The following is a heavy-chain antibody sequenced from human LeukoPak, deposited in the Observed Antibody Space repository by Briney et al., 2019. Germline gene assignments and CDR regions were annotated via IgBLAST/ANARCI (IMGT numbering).Heavy chain of an antibody. V-gene: IGHV3-7*01. CDR2: IKPDGSEK. CDR3: TRDFGSIVVVTAIVD. CDR1: GFTFSNYW. D-gene: IGHD2-21*02. J-gene: IGHJ4*02. Sequence: PGGSLRLSCAAFGFTFSNYWMSWVRQAPGKGLEWVANIKPDGSEKYYVDSVKGRFTISRDNAKNSLYLQMNSLRAEDTAIYYCTRDFGSIVVVTAIVDWGQGTLVTVSS.